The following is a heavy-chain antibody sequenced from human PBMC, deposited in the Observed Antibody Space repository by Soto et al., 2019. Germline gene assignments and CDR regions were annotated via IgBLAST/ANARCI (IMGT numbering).Heavy chain of an antibody. CDR2: INAGNGNT. V-gene: IGHV1-3*01. J-gene: IGHJ5*02. Sequence: GASVKVSCKASGYTFTSYAMHWVRQAPGQRLEWMGWINAGNGNTKYSQKFQGRVTITRDTSASTAYMELSSLRSEDTAVYYCARGGLVRYSSSTSCQPLDPWGPGTLVTVSS. CDR3: ARGGLVRYSSSTSCQPLDP. CDR1: GYTFTSYA. D-gene: IGHD2-2*01.